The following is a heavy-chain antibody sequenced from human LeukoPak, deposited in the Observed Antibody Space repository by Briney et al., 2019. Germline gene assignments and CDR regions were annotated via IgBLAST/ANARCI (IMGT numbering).Heavy chain of an antibody. D-gene: IGHD3-10*02. CDR3: AELGITMIGGV. CDR2: IANDAKTT. V-gene: IGHV3-30*18. J-gene: IGHJ6*04. Sequence: GGSLRLSCKDSGFTFQYAWMSWVRQAPGKGLEWVAVIANDAKTTYYADSVKGRFTISRDNAKNSLYLQMNSLRAEDTAVYYCAELGITMIGGVWGKGTTVTISS. CDR1: GFTFQYAW.